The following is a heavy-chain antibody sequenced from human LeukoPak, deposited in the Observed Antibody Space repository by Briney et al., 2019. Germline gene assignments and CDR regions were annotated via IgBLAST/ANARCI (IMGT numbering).Heavy chain of an antibody. D-gene: IGHD6-6*01. J-gene: IGHJ4*02. CDR2: IWYDGSNK. CDR1: GFTFSSYG. Sequence: GGSLRLSCAASGFTFSSYGMHWVRQAPGKGLEWVAVIWYDGSNKYYADSVKGRFTISRDNSKNTLYLQMNSLRAEDTAVYYCARKPIAAREYYFDYWGQGTLVTVSS. CDR3: ARKPIAAREYYFDY. V-gene: IGHV3-33*08.